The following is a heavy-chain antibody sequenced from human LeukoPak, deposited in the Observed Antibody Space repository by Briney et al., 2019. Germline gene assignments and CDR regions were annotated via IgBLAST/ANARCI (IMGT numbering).Heavy chain of an antibody. CDR3: ALRGTQEYFVH. V-gene: IGHV5-51*01. Sequence: AESLKISCKGSAYSFTSYWIGWVRQMPGKGLEWMGIIYPGDSDTRYSPSFQGQVAISADKSISTAYLQWTSLKASDTAMYYCALRGTQEYFVHWGQGALVTVSS. CDR1: AYSFTSYW. J-gene: IGHJ1*01. CDR2: IYPGDSDT.